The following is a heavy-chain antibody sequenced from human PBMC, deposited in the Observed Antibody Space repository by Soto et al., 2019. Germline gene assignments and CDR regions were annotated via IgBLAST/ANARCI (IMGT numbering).Heavy chain of an antibody. Sequence: SQTLSLTCAISGDSVSSNGAAWNWIRQSPSRGLQWLGRTYYRSKWNNDYAVSVKRRITINTDTSKNQFSLQMNSVTPEDTAVYYCARGHAGTMDVWGQGTTVTVSS. CDR1: GDSVSSNGAA. CDR3: ARGHAGTMDV. J-gene: IGHJ6*02. CDR2: TYYRSKWNN. D-gene: IGHD1-1*01. V-gene: IGHV6-1*01.